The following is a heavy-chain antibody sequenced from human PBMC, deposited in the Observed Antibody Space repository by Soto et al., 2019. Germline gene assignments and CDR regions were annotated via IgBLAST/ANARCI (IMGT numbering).Heavy chain of an antibody. D-gene: IGHD1-20*01. CDR3: AIITRGFSMDV. CDR1: GFTFSAYW. Sequence: GGSLRLSCAASGFTFSAYWMSWVRQTPGKGLEWVANIKHDGSEKYYVDSVKGRFTISRDNAKNSLFLEMNSLRAEDTAVFYCAIITRGFSMDVWSQGTTVTVSS. J-gene: IGHJ6*02. CDR2: IKHDGSEK. V-gene: IGHV3-7*01.